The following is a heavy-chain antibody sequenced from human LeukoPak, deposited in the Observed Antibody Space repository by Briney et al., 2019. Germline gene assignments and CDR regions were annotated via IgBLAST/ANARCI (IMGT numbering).Heavy chain of an antibody. D-gene: IGHD3-22*01. J-gene: IGHJ4*02. CDR3: ARVDYYDSGLFSY. Sequence: SETLSLTCTVSGGSISSGDYYWSWIRQPPGKGLEWIGYIYYSGSTYYNPPLKSRVTISVDTSKNQFSLKLSSVTAADTAVYYCARVDYYDSGLFSYWGQGTLVTVSS. CDR2: IYYSGST. CDR1: GGSISSGDYY. V-gene: IGHV4-30-4*01.